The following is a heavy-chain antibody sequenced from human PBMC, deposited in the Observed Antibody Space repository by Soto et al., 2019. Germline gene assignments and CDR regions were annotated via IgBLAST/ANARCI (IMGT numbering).Heavy chain of an antibody. D-gene: IGHD1-26*01. CDR3: AGGEGELLHGPFDY. J-gene: IGHJ4*02. V-gene: IGHV4-31*03. CDR1: GGSISSGGYY. CDR2: IYYSGST. Sequence: SSETLSLTCTVSGGSISSGGYYWSWIRQHPGKGLEWIGYIYYSGSTYYNPSLKSRVTISVDTSKNQFSLKLSSVTAADTAVYYCAGGEGELLHGPFDYWGQGTLVTVSS.